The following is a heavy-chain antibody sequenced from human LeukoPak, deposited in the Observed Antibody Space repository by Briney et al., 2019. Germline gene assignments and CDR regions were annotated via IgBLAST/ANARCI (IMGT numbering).Heavy chain of an antibody. CDR3: ARSVGIAAAGGVLYFDL. V-gene: IGHV1-69*01. CDR1: GFTFSSYA. D-gene: IGHD6-13*01. CDR2: IIPIFGTA. J-gene: IGHJ2*01. Sequence: GGSLRLSCAASGFTFSSYAISWVRQAPGQGLEWMGGIIPIFGTANYAQKFQGRVTITADESTSTAYMELSSLRSEDTAVYYCARSVGIAAAGGVLYFDLWGRGTLVTASS.